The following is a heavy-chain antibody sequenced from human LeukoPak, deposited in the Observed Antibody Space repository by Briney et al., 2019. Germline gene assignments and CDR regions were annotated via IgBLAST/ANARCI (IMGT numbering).Heavy chain of an antibody. CDR1: GFTFSSYA. Sequence: GGSLRLSCAASGFTFSSYAMSWVRQAPGKGLEWVSTFSGSGGNTYYADSVKGRFTISRDNSKNTLYLQMNSLRAEDTGVYYCSRNVGSSWYEGYHYYYMDVWGKGTTVTVSS. CDR3: SRNVGSSWYEGYHYYYMDV. CDR2: FSGSGGNT. J-gene: IGHJ6*03. D-gene: IGHD6-13*01. V-gene: IGHV3-23*01.